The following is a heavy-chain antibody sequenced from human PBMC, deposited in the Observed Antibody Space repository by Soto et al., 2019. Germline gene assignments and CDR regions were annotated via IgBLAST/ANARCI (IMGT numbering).Heavy chain of an antibody. CDR2: IYPGDSDT. V-gene: IGHV5-51*01. CDR1: GYSFTSYW. CDR3: AXLVYYDSSGFGNDAFDI. D-gene: IGHD3-22*01. Sequence: GESLKISCKGSGYSFTSYWIGWVRQMPGKGLEWMGIIYPGDSDTRYSPSFQGQVTISADKSISTAYLQWSSLKASDTAMYYCAXLVYYDSSGFGNDAFDIWGQGTMVTVSS. J-gene: IGHJ3*02.